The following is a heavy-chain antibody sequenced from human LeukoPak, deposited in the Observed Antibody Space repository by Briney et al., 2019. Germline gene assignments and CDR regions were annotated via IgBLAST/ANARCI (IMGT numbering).Heavy chain of an antibody. V-gene: IGHV1-2*02. D-gene: IGHD2-2*01. CDR3: ARGGWSLGYCSSSSCLDWFDP. CDR1: RYTFTDYD. CDR2: INPNSGGT. Sequence: GASVKLSCKASRYTFTDYDMHWVRQAPGQGLEWMGWINPNSGGTNYAQKFQGRVTMTRDTSISTAYMELSRLRSDDTAVYYCARGGWSLGYCSSSSCLDWFDPWGQGTLVTVSS. J-gene: IGHJ5*02.